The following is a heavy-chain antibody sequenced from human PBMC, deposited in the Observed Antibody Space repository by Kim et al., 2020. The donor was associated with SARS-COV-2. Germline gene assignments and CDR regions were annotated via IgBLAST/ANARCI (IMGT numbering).Heavy chain of an antibody. D-gene: IGHD6-19*01. Sequence: YAQKFTRRVSITRDTSATTAYLELSGLISEDTAVYYCAREAVAGSFDYWGQGTLVTVSS. CDR3: AREAVAGSFDY. J-gene: IGHJ4*02. V-gene: IGHV1-3*01.